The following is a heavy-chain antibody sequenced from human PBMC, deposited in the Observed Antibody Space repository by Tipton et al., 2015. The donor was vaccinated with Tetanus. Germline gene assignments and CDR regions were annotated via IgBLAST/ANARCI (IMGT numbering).Heavy chain of an antibody. J-gene: IGHJ5*02. Sequence: LSLTCNVSGASVTSNGYYWGWIRQPPGKGPEWIGSKYHSGSAYYNPSLRSRVTISVDTPKNQFSLKLTSVIASDTAVYYCARHWGPRPGIAAAGTWWFDPWGQGTLVTVSS. CDR1: GASVTSNGYY. CDR2: KYHSGSA. D-gene: IGHD6-13*01. V-gene: IGHV4-39*01. CDR3: ARHWGPRPGIAAAGTWWFDP.